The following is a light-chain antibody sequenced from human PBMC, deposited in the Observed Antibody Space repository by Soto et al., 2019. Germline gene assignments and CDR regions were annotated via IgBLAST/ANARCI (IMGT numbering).Light chain of an antibody. CDR1: QSVSSS. CDR3: QQRHNWPIT. CDR2: DAS. J-gene: IGKJ5*01. V-gene: IGKV3-11*01. Sequence: EIVLTQSPATLSLSPGDTATLSCGASQSVSSSLAWYQQKPGQAPRLLIYDASNRATGIPARFSGSGSGTDFTLTISGLEPADLGVYYCQQRHNWPITFGQGTRLEI.